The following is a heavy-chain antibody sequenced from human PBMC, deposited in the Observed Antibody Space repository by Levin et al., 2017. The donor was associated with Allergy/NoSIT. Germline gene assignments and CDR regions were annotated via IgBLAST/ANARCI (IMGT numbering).Heavy chain of an antibody. D-gene: IGHD6-19*01. CDR1: GFTFSSYG. Sequence: GESLKISCAASGFTFSSYGMHWVRQAPGKGLEWVAVISYDGSNKYYADSVKGRFTISRDNSKNTLYLQMNSLRAEDTAVYYCAKDALEFAVAGYYFDYWGQGTLVTVSS. J-gene: IGHJ4*02. CDR2: ISYDGSNK. V-gene: IGHV3-30*18. CDR3: AKDALEFAVAGYYFDY.